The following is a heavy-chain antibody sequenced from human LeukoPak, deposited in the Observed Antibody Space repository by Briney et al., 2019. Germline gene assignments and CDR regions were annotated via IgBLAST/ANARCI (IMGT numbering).Heavy chain of an antibody. V-gene: IGHV6-1*01. CDR1: GDSVSSNSAA. Sequence: SQTLSLTCAISGDSVSSNSAAWNWIRQSPSRGLEWLGRTYYRSRWKSDYAVSMKSRITINPDTSKNQFSLQLNSVTPEDTAVYYCARASLNWNFEVSWFDPWGQGTLVTVSS. CDR3: ARASLNWNFEVSWFDP. J-gene: IGHJ5*02. CDR2: TYYRSRWKS. D-gene: IGHD1-7*01.